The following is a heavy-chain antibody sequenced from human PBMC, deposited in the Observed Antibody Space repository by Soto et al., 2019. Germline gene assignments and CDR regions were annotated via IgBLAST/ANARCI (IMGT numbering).Heavy chain of an antibody. Sequence: ESGGGVVQPGRSLRLSCAASGFTFSSYGMHWVRQAPGKGLEWVAVIWYDGSNKYYADSVKGRFTISRDNSKNTLYLQMNSLRAEDTAVYYCAREETAAAPQFDYWGQGTLVTVSS. CDR1: GFTFSSYG. J-gene: IGHJ4*02. CDR2: IWYDGSNK. CDR3: AREETAAAPQFDY. D-gene: IGHD6-13*01. V-gene: IGHV3-33*01.